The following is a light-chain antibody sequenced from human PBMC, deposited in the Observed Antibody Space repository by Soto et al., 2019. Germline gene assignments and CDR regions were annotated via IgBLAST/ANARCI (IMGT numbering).Light chain of an antibody. V-gene: IGLV2-11*01. J-gene: IGLJ1*01. CDR1: SSDVGGCNY. CDR3: SSYAGTHIV. CDR2: DVS. Sequence: QSVLTQPRSVSGSPGQSVTISCTGTSSDVGGCNYVSWYQQHPGKAPKLMIYDVSKRPSGVPDRFSGSKSGNTASLTVSGLQAEDEADYYCSSYAGTHIVFGTGTKVTVL.